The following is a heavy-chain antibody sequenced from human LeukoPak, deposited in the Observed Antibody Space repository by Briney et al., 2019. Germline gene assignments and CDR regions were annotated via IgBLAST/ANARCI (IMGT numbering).Heavy chain of an antibody. CDR2: ISSSSSYI. CDR3: ARDRDYYGSGSRFDY. D-gene: IGHD3-10*01. V-gene: IGHV3-21*01. Sequence: GGSLRLSCAASGFTFSSYSMNWVRQAPGKGLEWVSSISSSSSYIYYADSVKGRFTISRDNAKNSLYLQMNSLRAEDTAVYCCARDRDYYGSGSRFDYWGQGTLVTVSS. J-gene: IGHJ4*02. CDR1: GFTFSSYS.